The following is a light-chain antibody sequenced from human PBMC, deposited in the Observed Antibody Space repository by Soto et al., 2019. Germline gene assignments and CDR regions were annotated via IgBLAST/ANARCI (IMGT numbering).Light chain of an antibody. Sequence: QSVLTQPPSASGTPGQRVTISCSGSSSNIGSNTVNWYQQLPGTAPKLLIYSNNQRPSGVTDRFSGSKSGTSASLAISGLKAEDEADYYCSSYTSSSTLVFGTGTKVTVL. J-gene: IGLJ1*01. CDR1: SSNIGSNT. V-gene: IGLV1-44*01. CDR2: SNN. CDR3: SSYTSSSTLV.